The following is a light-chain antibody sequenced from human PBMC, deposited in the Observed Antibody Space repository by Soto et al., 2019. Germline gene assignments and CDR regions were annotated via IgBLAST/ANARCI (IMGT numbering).Light chain of an antibody. V-gene: IGLV2-14*03. Sequence: QSALTQPASVSGSPGQSITTSCTGTSSDVGGYNYVSWYQQHPGKAPKVMIYDVSKRPSGISNRFSGSKSGNTASLTISGLQVEDEADYYCSSYTSGSTRVVFGGGTKLTVL. CDR2: DVS. CDR3: SSYTSGSTRVV. J-gene: IGLJ2*01. CDR1: SSDVGGYNY.